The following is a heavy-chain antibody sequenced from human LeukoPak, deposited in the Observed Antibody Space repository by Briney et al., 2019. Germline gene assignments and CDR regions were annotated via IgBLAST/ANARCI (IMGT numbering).Heavy chain of an antibody. Sequence: GGSLRLSCAASGFIYHYYSVNWVRQSPGKGLEWNSYISSGGHDIYYADSVRGRFTISRDNARNLVYLQMNSLRVEDTAVYYCVRGGQGRDDYFDYGSQGTLLTVSS. CDR1: GFIYHYYS. J-gene: IGHJ4*02. V-gene: IGHV3-21*05. CDR2: ISSGGHDI. CDR3: VRGGQGRDDYFDY.